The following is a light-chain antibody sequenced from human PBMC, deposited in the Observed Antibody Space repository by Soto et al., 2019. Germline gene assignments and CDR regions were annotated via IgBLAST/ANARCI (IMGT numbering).Light chain of an antibody. Sequence: DIQMTQSPSSLSASVGDRVTITCRASQTISTYLNWYQQKPGKAPNLLIYAASSLQSGVPSRFSGSGSGTDFTFTISSLQPEDIATYYCQQYDNLFTFGGGTKVEIK. CDR2: AAS. V-gene: IGKV1-33*01. CDR1: QTISTY. J-gene: IGKJ4*01. CDR3: QQYDNLFT.